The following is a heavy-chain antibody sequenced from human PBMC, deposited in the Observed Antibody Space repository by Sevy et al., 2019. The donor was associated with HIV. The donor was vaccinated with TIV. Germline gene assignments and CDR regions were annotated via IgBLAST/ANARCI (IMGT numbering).Heavy chain of an antibody. CDR1: GGSLNNYF. CDR2: MYSSGST. Sequence: SENLSLTCTVSGGSLNNYFWSWLRQPPGKGLEWIGYMYSSGSTNYNPSLKSRVTISVDTSKNQFSLKVRSVTAADTAVYYCARESIGATGDFDYWGQGTLVTVSS. CDR3: ARESIGATGDFDY. D-gene: IGHD1-1*01. V-gene: IGHV4-59*01. J-gene: IGHJ4*02.